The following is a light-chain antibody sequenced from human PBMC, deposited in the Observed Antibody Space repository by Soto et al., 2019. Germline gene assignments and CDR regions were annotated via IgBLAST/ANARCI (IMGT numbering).Light chain of an antibody. CDR3: QQYNQYPYT. CDR1: QSISSS. Sequence: IQLTQSPSTLSASVGERVTIACRASQSISSSLAWYQQKPGKAPNLLIYKASSLQTGVPSRFSGSGSGTEFTLTISRLQPDDFATYYCQQYNQYPYTFGQGTKLEIK. CDR2: KAS. J-gene: IGKJ2*01. V-gene: IGKV1-5*03.